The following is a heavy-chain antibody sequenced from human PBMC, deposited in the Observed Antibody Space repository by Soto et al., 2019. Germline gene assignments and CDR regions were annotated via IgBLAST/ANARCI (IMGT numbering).Heavy chain of an antibody. CDR2: VNHSGEA. CDR3: VREGGDNWFDP. J-gene: IGHJ5*02. Sequence: SETLSLTCGVYGGSFRNYYWIWVRQPPGKGLEWIGEVNHSGEATYNPSLQSRVTISLDTSNNHFSLKMTSVTAADTAVYYCVREGGDNWFDPWGQGTLVTVSS. D-gene: IGHD3-16*01. V-gene: IGHV4-34*01. CDR1: GGSFRNYY.